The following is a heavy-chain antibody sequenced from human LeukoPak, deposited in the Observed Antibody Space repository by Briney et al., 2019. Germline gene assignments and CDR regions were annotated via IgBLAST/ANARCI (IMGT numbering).Heavy chain of an antibody. CDR1: GGSISGYH. J-gene: IGHJ4*02. Sequence: SETLSLTCTVSGGSISGYHWSWIRQPPGKRLEWIGYIYYSGTTNYNPSLKSRVTISVDTSKNQFSLKLSSVTAADTAVYYCARRSFSAVARAFDYWGQGTLVTVSS. CDR2: IYYSGTT. CDR3: ARRSFSAVARAFDY. V-gene: IGHV4-59*08. D-gene: IGHD6-19*01.